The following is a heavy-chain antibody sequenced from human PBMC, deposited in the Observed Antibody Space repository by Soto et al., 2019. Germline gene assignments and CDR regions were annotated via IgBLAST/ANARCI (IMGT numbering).Heavy chain of an antibody. J-gene: IGHJ4*02. Sequence: SETLSLTCTVSGGSIISGGYYWIWIRQHPGKGLEWIGYIYYSGSTYYNPSFKSRVTISVDTSKNQFSLKLSSVTAADTAVYYCARVGSVVRGVILAPQSYFDYWGQGTLVTVSS. CDR2: IYYSGST. CDR3: ARVGSVVRGVILAPQSYFDY. CDR1: GGSIISGGYY. V-gene: IGHV4-31*03. D-gene: IGHD3-10*01.